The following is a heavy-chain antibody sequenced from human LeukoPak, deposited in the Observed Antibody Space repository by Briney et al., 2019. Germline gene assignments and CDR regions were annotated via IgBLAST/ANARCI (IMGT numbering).Heavy chain of an antibody. CDR2: ISYDGSNK. V-gene: IGHV3-30*18. CDR3: AKDSRRVATVTAMVTKTRTFLDY. J-gene: IGHJ4*02. D-gene: IGHD5-18*01. CDR1: GFTFSSYG. Sequence: PGGSLRLSCAASGFTFSSYGMHWVRQTPGKGLEWVAVISYDGSNKYYADSVKGRFTISRDNSKNTLFLQMNSLRAEDTAVYYCAKDSRRVATVTAMVTKTRTFLDYWGQGTLVTVSS.